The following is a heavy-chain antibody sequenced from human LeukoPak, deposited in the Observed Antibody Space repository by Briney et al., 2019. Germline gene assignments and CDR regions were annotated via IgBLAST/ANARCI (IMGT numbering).Heavy chain of an antibody. D-gene: IGHD6-19*01. CDR2: ISGSGGST. CDR3: AKARGRGQWLVVPFDY. V-gene: IGHV3-23*01. Sequence: GGSLRLSCAASGFTFSSYAMSWVRQAPGKGLEWVSAISGSGGSTYYADSVKGRFTISRDNSKNTLYLQMNSLRAEDTAVYYRAKARGRGQWLVVPFDYWGQGTLVTVSS. CDR1: GFTFSSYA. J-gene: IGHJ4*02.